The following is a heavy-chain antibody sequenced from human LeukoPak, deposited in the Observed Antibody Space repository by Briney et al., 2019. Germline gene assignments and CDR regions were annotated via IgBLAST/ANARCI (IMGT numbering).Heavy chain of an antibody. CDR3: TTVRVPYDYVWGSYRPRPTYYFDY. Sequence: PGGSLRLSCAASGSTFSNAWMSWVRQAPGKGLEWVGRIKSKTDGGTTDYAAPVKGRFTISRDDSKNTLYLQMNSLKTEDTAAYYCTTVRVPYDYVWGSYRPRPTYYFDYWGQGTLVTVSS. J-gene: IGHJ4*02. D-gene: IGHD3-16*02. CDR2: IKSKTDGGTT. V-gene: IGHV3-15*01. CDR1: GSTFSNAW.